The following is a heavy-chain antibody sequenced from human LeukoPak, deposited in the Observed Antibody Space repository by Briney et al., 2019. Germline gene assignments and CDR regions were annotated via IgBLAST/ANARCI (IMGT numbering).Heavy chain of an antibody. Sequence: EASVTVSFKASGGTFISYAISWVRQAPGQGVEGMGGIIPICGTGNYPQKFQARVTITADESTSTAYMELSSLRSEDTAVYYCARVRDLGYCSSTSCQNSYYYYGMDVWGKETPVTVSS. D-gene: IGHD2-2*01. CDR2: IIPICGTG. CDR3: ARVRDLGYCSSTSCQNSYYYYGMDV. J-gene: IGHJ6*04. V-gene: IGHV1-69*01. CDR1: GGTFISYA.